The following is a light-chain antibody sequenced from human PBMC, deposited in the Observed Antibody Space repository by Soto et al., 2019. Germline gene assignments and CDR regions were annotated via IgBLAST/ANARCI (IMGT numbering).Light chain of an antibody. CDR3: TSYTRDAALV. CDR1: SSDVGTYNY. J-gene: IGLJ1*01. CDR2: EVS. V-gene: IGLV2-14*01. Sequence: QSALTQPASVSGSPGQSITISCTGTSSDVGTYNYVSWYQHHPGKAPKLIIYEVSNRPSGVSNRFSGSKSGSTASLTISGLQAEDEADYHCTSYTRDAALVFATGTKDIVL.